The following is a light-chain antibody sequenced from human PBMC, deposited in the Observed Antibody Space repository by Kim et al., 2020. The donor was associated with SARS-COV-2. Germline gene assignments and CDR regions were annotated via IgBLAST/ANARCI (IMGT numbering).Light chain of an antibody. CDR3: QQYNTYPWT. V-gene: IGKV1-5*03. CDR1: QSFSSW. J-gene: IGKJ1*01. CDR2: AAS. Sequence: DIQMTQSPSTLSASVGDRVTIICRASQSFSSWLAWYQQKPGKAPKLLIYAASILENGVPSRFSGSGSGTAFTLTISSLQPEYFATYFCQQYNTYPWTFGQGTKVDIK.